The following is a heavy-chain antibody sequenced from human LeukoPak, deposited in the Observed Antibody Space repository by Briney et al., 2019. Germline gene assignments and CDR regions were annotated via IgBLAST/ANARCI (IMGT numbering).Heavy chain of an antibody. CDR3: AKSYGDSYYYGMDV. CDR1: GFTFSSYS. Sequence: PGGSLRLSCAASGFTFSSYSMNWVRQAPGKGLEWVSAISGSGGSTYYADSVKGRLTISRDNSKNTLYLQMNSLRAEDTAVYYCAKSYGDSYYYGMDVWGEGTTVTVSS. V-gene: IGHV3-23*01. D-gene: IGHD4-17*01. CDR2: ISGSGGST. J-gene: IGHJ6*04.